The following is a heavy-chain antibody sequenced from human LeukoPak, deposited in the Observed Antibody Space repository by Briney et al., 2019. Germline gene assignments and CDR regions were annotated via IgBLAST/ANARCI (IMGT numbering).Heavy chain of an antibody. J-gene: IGHJ4*02. CDR2: IYYSGST. CDR3: ATFAGGYSY. D-gene: IGHD5-18*01. V-gene: IGHV4-59*01. Sequence: SETLSLTCTVSGGSISSYYWSWIRQPPGKGLEWIGYIYYSGSTNYNPSLKSRVTISVDTSKSQFSLKLSSVTAADTAVYYCATFAGGYSYWGQGTLVTVSS. CDR1: GGSISSYY.